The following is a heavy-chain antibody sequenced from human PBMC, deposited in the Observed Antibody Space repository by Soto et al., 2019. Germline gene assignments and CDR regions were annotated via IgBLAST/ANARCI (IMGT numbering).Heavy chain of an antibody. CDR2: IQSGGTT. D-gene: IGHD2-15*01. CDR1: GLTVCSTF. CDR3: ARDDVLCDGGRCYGIPLDF. J-gene: IGHJ6*04. V-gene: IGHV3-66*01. Sequence: GSLRLSSAASGLTVCSTFVAGVCKATGKGLEWVSLIQSGGTTSYADSAKGRFTISRDTSENTLHLQMDSLRVEDTAVYYCARDDVLCDGGRCYGIPLDFWVKGTTVTVSS.